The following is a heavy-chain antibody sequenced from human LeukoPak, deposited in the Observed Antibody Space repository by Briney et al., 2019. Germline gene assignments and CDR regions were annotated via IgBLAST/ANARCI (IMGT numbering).Heavy chain of an antibody. Sequence: SETLSLTCIVSGYSISSGYYWGWIRQPPGKGLEWIGNIHHSGSTYYNPSLKSRVTISVDTSQNQFSLKLSSVTAADTAMYYCARHLYESRGQTSFDYWGQGTLVTVSS. CDR1: GYSISSGYY. V-gene: IGHV4-38-2*02. D-gene: IGHD3-22*01. CDR3: ARHLYESRGQTSFDY. J-gene: IGHJ4*02. CDR2: IHHSGST.